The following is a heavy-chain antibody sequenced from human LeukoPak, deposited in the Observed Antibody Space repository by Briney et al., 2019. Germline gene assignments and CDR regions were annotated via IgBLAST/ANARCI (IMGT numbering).Heavy chain of an antibody. Sequence: GGSLRLSCAASGFTFSDYMSWIRQAPGKGLEWVSYISSSGSTIYYADSVKGRFTISRDNAKNSLYLQMNSLRAEDTAVYYCARGVTQYYYDSSGYYSDYWGQGTLVTVSS. D-gene: IGHD3-22*01. V-gene: IGHV3-11*01. CDR3: ARGVTQYYYDSSGYYSDY. CDR2: ISSSGSTI. J-gene: IGHJ4*02. CDR1: GFTFSDY.